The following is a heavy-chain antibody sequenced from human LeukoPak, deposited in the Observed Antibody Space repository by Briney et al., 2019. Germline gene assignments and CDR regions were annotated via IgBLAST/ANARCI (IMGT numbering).Heavy chain of an antibody. D-gene: IGHD3-3*01. Sequence: SETLSLTCTGSGGSISSYYWSWIRQPPGKGLEWIGYIYYSGSTNYNPSLKSRVTISVDTSKNQFSLKLSSVTAADTAVYYCARVSQQNTIFGVVIIRLDAFDIWGQGTMVTVSS. CDR3: ARVSQQNTIFGVVIIRLDAFDI. J-gene: IGHJ3*02. V-gene: IGHV4-59*01. CDR1: GGSISSYY. CDR2: IYYSGST.